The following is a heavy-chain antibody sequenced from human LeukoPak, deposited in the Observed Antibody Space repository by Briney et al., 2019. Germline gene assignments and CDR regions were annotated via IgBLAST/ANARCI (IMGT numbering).Heavy chain of an antibody. D-gene: IGHD3-22*01. CDR1: GGSISSYY. CDR3: AGEGSGYYPLYYFDY. Sequence: PSETLSLTCTVSGGSISSYYWSWIRQPPGKGPEWIGYIYYSGSTNYNPSLKSRVTISVDTSKNQFSLKLSSVTAADTAVYYCAGEGSGYYPLYYFDYWGQGTLVTVSS. CDR2: IYYSGST. J-gene: IGHJ4*02. V-gene: IGHV4-59*01.